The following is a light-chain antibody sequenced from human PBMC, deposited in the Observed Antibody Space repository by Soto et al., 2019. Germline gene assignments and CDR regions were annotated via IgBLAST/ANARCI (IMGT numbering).Light chain of an antibody. J-gene: IGLJ3*02. CDR3: SSYTSSTTSV. CDR2: EVS. Sequence: QSVLTQPASVSGSPGQSITISCTGTSSDVGGYKYVSWYQQHPGKAPKLMIYEVSNRPSGVSNRFSGSKSGNTASLTISGLQAEDEADYYCSSYTSSTTSVFGGGTKLTVL. V-gene: IGLV2-14*01. CDR1: SSDVGGYKY.